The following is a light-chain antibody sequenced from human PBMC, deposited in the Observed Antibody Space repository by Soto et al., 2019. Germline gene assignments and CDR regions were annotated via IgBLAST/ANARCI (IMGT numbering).Light chain of an antibody. CDR3: QQYNNWPLTWT. Sequence: EIVMTQSPATLSVSPGERATLSCRASQSVSSNLAWYQQKPGPAPRLLIYGASTRATGIPARFSGSGSGTEFTLTISSLQSEDFAVYYCQQYNNWPLTWTFGQGTKVEIK. CDR2: GAS. CDR1: QSVSSN. V-gene: IGKV3-15*01. J-gene: IGKJ1*01.